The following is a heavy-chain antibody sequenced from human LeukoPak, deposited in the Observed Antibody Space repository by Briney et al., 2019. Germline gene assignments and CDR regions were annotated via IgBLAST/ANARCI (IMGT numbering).Heavy chain of an antibody. D-gene: IGHD2-2*01. Sequence: SETLSLTCTVSGGSISSTSYYWGWIRQSPGKGLEWIVSIYYGGSTYYNPSLKSRVTISVETSKNQFSLKLSSVTAADTAVYFCARQGRYCSSTSCANLKWFDPWGQGTLVTVSS. CDR2: IYYGGST. CDR3: ARQGRYCSSTSCANLKWFDP. V-gene: IGHV4-39*01. J-gene: IGHJ5*02. CDR1: GGSISSTSYY.